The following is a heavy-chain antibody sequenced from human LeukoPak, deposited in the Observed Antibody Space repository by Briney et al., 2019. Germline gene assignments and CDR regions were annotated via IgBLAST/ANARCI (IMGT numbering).Heavy chain of an antibody. CDR1: GGSFSGYY. CDR2: INHSGST. Sequence: SETLSLTCAVYGGSFSGYYWSWIRQPPGKGLEWIGEINHSGSTNYNPSLKSRVTISVDTSKNQFSLKLSSVTAADTAVYYCASFSGWADYWGQGTLVTVSS. CDR3: ASFSGWADY. D-gene: IGHD6-19*01. V-gene: IGHV4-34*01. J-gene: IGHJ4*02.